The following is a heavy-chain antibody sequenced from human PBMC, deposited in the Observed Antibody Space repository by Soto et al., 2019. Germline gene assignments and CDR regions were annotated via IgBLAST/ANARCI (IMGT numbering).Heavy chain of an antibody. CDR2: VYYSGSS. V-gene: IGHV4-31*01. CDR3: AKLSCTSSTCYFPGWFDP. J-gene: IGHJ5*02. D-gene: IGHD2-2*01. CDR1: GDSISGGASF. Sequence: QVQLQESGPGLVKPSETLSLTCTVSGDSISGGASFWSWIRQPPGKGLEWIANVYYSGSSYYNPSLNSLLTISVDTTKNQFSLQLKSMTAAYTAVYYCAKLSCTSSTCYFPGWFDPWGQGTLVTVSS.